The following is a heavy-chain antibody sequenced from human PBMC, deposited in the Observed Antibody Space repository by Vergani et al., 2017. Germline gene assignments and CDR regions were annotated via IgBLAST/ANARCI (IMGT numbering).Heavy chain of an antibody. CDR3: ARAPRVRGVIRFDP. J-gene: IGHJ5*02. Sequence: QVQLQESGPGLVKPSQTLSLTCTVSGGSISSGGYYWSWIRQPPGKGLEWIGYTYYSGSTYYHPSLTSRVTISVDTSQNPFSLKLSSVTAADTAVYYCARAPRVRGVIRFDPWGQGTLVTVSS. D-gene: IGHD3-10*01. CDR1: GGSISSGGYY. CDR2: TYYSGST. V-gene: IGHV4-31*03.